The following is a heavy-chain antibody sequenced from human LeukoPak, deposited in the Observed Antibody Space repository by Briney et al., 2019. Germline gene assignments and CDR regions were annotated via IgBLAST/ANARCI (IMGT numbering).Heavy chain of an antibody. Sequence: SVKVSCKASRGTFSSYAISWVRQAPGQGLEWMGGIIPIFGTANYAQKFQGRVTITTDESTSTAYMELSSLRSEDTAVYYCARVMGSGSYYLFDYWGQGALVTVSP. V-gene: IGHV1-69*05. CDR3: ARVMGSGSYYLFDY. CDR2: IIPIFGTA. D-gene: IGHD1-26*01. CDR1: RGTFSSYA. J-gene: IGHJ4*02.